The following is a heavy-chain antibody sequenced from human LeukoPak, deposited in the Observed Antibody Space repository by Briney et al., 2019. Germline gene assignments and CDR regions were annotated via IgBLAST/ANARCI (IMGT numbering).Heavy chain of an antibody. CDR3: ARDGEAVAPYGMDV. Sequence: SETLSLTCAVYGGSFSGYYWSWIRQPPGKGLEWIGEINHSGSTNYNPSLKSRVTISVDTSKNQFSLKLSSVTAADTAVYYCARDGEAVAPYGMDVWGQGTTVTVSS. V-gene: IGHV4-34*01. CDR2: INHSGST. J-gene: IGHJ6*02. CDR1: GGSFSGYY. D-gene: IGHD6-19*01.